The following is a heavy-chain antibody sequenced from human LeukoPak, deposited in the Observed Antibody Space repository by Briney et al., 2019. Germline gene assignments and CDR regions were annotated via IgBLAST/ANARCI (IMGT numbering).Heavy chain of an antibody. D-gene: IGHD2-15*01. V-gene: IGHV3-23*01. CDR2: ISGGGDST. J-gene: IGHJ3*02. CDR3: AKDLRAASDAFDI. CDR1: GFTFSSSS. Sequence: GGSLRLSCAASGFTFSSSSMTWVRQAPGKGLEWVSTISGGGDSTYYADSVKGRFTISRDNSKNTLYLQMDSLRAEDTAVYYCAKDLRAASDAFDIWGQGTMVTVSS.